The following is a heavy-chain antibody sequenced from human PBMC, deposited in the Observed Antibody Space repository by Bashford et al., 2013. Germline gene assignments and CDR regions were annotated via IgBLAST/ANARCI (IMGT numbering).Heavy chain of an antibody. CDR2: IIPAFGRI. CDR3: ARGGMAGRTWVGYY. Sequence: WVRQAPGQGLEWMGGIIPAFGRIHHAQKFQGRVTITADESTSTVYLELSSLRSEDTGVYFCARGGMAGRTWVGYYWGQGTPVTVSS. V-gene: IGHV1-69*01. J-gene: IGHJ4*02. D-gene: IGHD6-13*01.